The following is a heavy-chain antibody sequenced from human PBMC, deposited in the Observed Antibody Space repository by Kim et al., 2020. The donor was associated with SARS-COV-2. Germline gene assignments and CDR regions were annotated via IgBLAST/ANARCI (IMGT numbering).Heavy chain of an antibody. V-gene: IGHV4-59*01. D-gene: IGHD3-10*01. CDR1: GGSISSYY. J-gene: IGHJ6*03. Sequence: SETLSLTCTVSGGSISSYYWSWIRQPPGKGLEWIGYIYYSGSTNYNPSLKSRVTISVDTSKNQFSLKLSSVTAADTAVYYCARSGYYYYMDVWGKGTTVTVSS. CDR2: IYYSGST. CDR3: ARSGYYYYMDV.